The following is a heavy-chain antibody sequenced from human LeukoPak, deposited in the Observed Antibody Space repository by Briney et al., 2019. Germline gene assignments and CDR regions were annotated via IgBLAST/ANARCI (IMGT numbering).Heavy chain of an antibody. J-gene: IGHJ4*02. CDR3: ARALEGSSGCNY. Sequence: ASVNVSCMASLYTFTGYYMHCVRQAPGQGVEWMGWINPNSGGTNYAQKLPGWVTMTRDTSISTAYMELSRLRSDGTGVYCCARALEGSSGCNYWGRGTLVTVS. D-gene: IGHD6-19*01. CDR1: LYTFTGYY. V-gene: IGHV1-2*04. CDR2: INPNSGGT.